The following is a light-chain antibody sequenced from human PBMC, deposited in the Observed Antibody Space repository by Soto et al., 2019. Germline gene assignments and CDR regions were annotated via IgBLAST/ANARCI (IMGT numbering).Light chain of an antibody. CDR3: QQYNNWPPWT. Sequence: EIVMTQSPATLSVSPGERVTPSCRASQSISNNLAWYQQKPGQAPRLLIYVASSRATGIPARFSGSGSGTDFTLTISSLQSEDFGVYYCQQYNNWPPWTFGQGTKVDSK. CDR2: VAS. J-gene: IGKJ1*01. CDR1: QSISNN. V-gene: IGKV3-15*01.